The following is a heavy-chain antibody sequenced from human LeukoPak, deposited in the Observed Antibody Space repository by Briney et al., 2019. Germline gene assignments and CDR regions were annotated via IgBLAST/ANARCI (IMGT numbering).Heavy chain of an antibody. D-gene: IGHD6-19*01. Sequence: ASVKVSCKASGYTFTGYYMHWVRQASGQGLEWMGWINPNSGGTNYAQKFQGRVTMTRDTSISTAYMELSRPRSDDTAVYYCARGSRIAVAGTSPFDYWGQGTLVTVSS. J-gene: IGHJ4*02. CDR3: ARGSRIAVAGTSPFDY. V-gene: IGHV1-2*02. CDR1: GYTFTGYY. CDR2: INPNSGGT.